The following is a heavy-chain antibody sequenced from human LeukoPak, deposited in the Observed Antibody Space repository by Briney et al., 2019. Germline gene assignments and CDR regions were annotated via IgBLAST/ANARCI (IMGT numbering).Heavy chain of an antibody. Sequence: PGGSLRLSCAAYGFTFSSYAMSWVRQAPGKGLEWVSTISGSGGSTYYADSVKGRFTISRDNSKNTLSLQISSLRAEDTAVYYCAKTWRSSSWQGDFDCWGQGTLVTVSS. J-gene: IGHJ4*02. CDR3: AKTWRSSSWQGDFDC. V-gene: IGHV3-23*01. CDR2: ISGSGGST. CDR1: GFTFSSYA. D-gene: IGHD6-13*01.